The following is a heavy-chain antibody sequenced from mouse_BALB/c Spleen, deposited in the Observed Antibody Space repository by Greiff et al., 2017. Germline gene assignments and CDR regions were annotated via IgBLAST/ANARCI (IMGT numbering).Heavy chain of an antibody. CDR3: ARDSSRTTPFAY. CDR1: GFTFSSYA. J-gene: IGHJ3*01. V-gene: IGHV5-9-4*01. Sequence: DVMLVESGGGLVQPGGSLKLSCAASGFTFSSYAMSWVRQSPEKRLEWVAEISSGGSYTYYPDTVTGRFTISRDNAKNTLYLEMSSLRSEDTAMYYCARDSSRTTPFAYWGQGTLVTVSA. CDR2: ISSGGSYT. D-gene: IGHD2-12*01.